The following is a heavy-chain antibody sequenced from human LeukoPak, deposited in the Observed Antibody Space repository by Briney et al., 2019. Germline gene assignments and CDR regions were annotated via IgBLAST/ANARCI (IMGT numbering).Heavy chain of an antibody. Sequence: ASVKVSCKASGYTFTSYGISWVRQAPGQGLEWMGWINPNSGGTNYAQKFQGRVTMTRDTSISTAYMELSRLRSDDTAVYYCARTYDFWSGYSYYYMDVWGKGTTVTVSS. D-gene: IGHD3-3*01. J-gene: IGHJ6*03. CDR1: GYTFTSYG. CDR2: INPNSGGT. V-gene: IGHV1-2*02. CDR3: ARTYDFWSGYSYYYMDV.